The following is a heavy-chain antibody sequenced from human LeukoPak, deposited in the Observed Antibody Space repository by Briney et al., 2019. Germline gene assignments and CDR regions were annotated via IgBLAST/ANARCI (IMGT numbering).Heavy chain of an antibody. Sequence: GGCLRLSCAASGFTFSSYAMSWVRHAPGKGREWVSAISGSGGSTYYADSVKGRFTISRDNSKNTLYLQMNSLRAEDTAVYYCAKAPRAPQVATILAFDYWGQGTLVTVSS. D-gene: IGHD5-12*01. J-gene: IGHJ4*02. V-gene: IGHV3-23*01. CDR3: AKAPRAPQVATILAFDY. CDR1: GFTFSSYA. CDR2: ISGSGGST.